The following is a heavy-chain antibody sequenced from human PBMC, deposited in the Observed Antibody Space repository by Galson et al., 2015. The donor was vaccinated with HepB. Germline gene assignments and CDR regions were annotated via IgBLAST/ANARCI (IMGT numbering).Heavy chain of an antibody. J-gene: IGHJ4*02. Sequence: SLRLSCAASGFTFGDYAMSWVRQAPGKGLEWVGFIRSKAYGGTTEYAASVKGRFTISRDDSKSIAYLQMNSLKTEDTAVYYCTREPRGGLRYFDWSRRYYFDYWGQGTLVTVSS. D-gene: IGHD3-9*01. CDR3: TREPRGGLRYFDWSRRYYFDY. CDR1: GFTFGDYA. V-gene: IGHV3-49*04. CDR2: IRSKAYGGTT.